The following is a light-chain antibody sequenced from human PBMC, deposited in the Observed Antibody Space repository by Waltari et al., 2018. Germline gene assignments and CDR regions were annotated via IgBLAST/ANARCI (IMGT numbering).Light chain of an antibody. CDR3: NSYSTSSTFV. CDR1: NSYVGGYNF. Sequence: QSALTQPASVSGSPGQSITISCTGSNSYVGGYNFVSWYQQHPGKAPKLMIYDVSNRPSGVSNRFSGSKSGNTASLTISGLQPEDAADYYCNSYSTSSTFVFGTGTRVTVL. V-gene: IGLV2-14*01. CDR2: DVS. J-gene: IGLJ1*01.